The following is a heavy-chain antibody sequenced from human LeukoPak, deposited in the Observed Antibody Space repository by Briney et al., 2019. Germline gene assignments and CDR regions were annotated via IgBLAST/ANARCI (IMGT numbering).Heavy chain of an antibody. V-gene: IGHV3-30*02. CDR1: GFTFSSYG. Sequence: GGSLRLSCAAPGFTFSSYGMHWVRQAPGKGLEWVAFIRYDGSNKYYADSVKGRFTISRDNAKNSLYLQMNSLRAEDTALYFCARDATTEPGTVYMDVWGKGTTVTISS. J-gene: IGHJ6*03. CDR2: IRYDGSNK. CDR3: ARDATTEPGTVYMDV. D-gene: IGHD6-13*01.